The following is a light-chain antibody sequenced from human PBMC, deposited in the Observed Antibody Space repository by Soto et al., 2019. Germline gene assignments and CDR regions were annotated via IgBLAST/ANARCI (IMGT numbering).Light chain of an antibody. CDR1: QSVSSSY. CDR3: QQYNNWPRT. V-gene: IGKV3-20*01. Sequence: EIVLTQSPGTLSLSPGERATLSCRASQSVSSSYLAWYQQKPGQAPRLLIYGASSRATGIPDRFSGSGSETDFTLTIDRLEPEDFAVYYCQQYNNWPRTFGQGTKVDIK. CDR2: GAS. J-gene: IGKJ1*01.